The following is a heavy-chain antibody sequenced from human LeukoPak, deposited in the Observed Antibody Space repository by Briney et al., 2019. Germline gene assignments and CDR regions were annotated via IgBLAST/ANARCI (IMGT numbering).Heavy chain of an antibody. V-gene: IGHV3-21*01. CDR1: GFTFSSSA. CDR3: ARATVTTGYFDY. J-gene: IGHJ4*02. Sequence: GGSLRLSCAASGFTFSSSAMSWVRQAPGKGLEWVSSISSSSSYIYYADSVKGRFTISRDNAKNSLYLQMNSLRAEDTAVYYCARATVTTGYFDYWGQGTLVTVSS. CDR2: ISSSSSYI. D-gene: IGHD4-17*01.